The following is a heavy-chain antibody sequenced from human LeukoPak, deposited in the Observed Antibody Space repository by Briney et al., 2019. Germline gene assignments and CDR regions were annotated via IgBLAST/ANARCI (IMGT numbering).Heavy chain of an antibody. D-gene: IGHD6-19*01. J-gene: IGHJ4*02. V-gene: IGHV3-66*01. CDR1: GFTVSSNY. CDR2: IYSGGST. CDR3: ARDPPYRSSSGWYGDY. Sequence: GGSLGLSCAASGFTVSSNYMSWVRQAPGKGLEWVSVIYSGGSTYYADSVKGRFTISRDNSKNTLYLQMNSLRAEDTAVYYCARDPPYRSSSGWYGDYWGQGTLVTVSS.